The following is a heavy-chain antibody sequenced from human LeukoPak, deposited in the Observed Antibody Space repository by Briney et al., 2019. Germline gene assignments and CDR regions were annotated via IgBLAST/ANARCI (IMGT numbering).Heavy chain of an antibody. D-gene: IGHD1-7*01. J-gene: IGHJ6*02. CDR2: ISYNGNT. CDR1: GASISSSSTYY. V-gene: IGHV4-39*01. CDR3: ARRPNYTYFYAMDV. Sequence: SETLSLTCTVSGASISSSSTYYWGWIRQPPGKGLERIGSISYNGNTYYNPSLKSRVTISVDTSKNQFSLKLYSVTAADTAVYYCARRPNYTYFYAMDVWGQGTTVTVSS.